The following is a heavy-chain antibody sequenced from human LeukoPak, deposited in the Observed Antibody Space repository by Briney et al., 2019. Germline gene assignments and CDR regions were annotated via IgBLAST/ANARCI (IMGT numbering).Heavy chain of an antibody. V-gene: IGHV4-61*02. J-gene: IGHJ4*02. Sequence: PSQTLSLTCTVSGGSIRSGTDYWSWIRQPAGKGLEWIGRIYMSGSTDYNPSFKSRVTMSVDTSKNQVSLKLRSVTAADTAVYYCARAQGFLEWSSSDYWGQGTLVTVFS. CDR3: ARAQGFLEWSSSDY. D-gene: IGHD3-3*01. CDR2: IYMSGST. CDR1: GGSIRSGTDY.